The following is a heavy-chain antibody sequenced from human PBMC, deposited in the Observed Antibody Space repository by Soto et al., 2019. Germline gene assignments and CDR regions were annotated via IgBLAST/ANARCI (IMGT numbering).Heavy chain of an antibody. V-gene: IGHV1-18*01. J-gene: IGHJ2*01. D-gene: IGHD4-17*01. CDR2: ISAYNGNT. CDR1: GYTFTSYG. Sequence: ASVKVSCKASGYTFTSYGISWVRQAPGQGLEWMGWISAYNGNTNYAQKLQGRVTMTTDTSTSTAHMELRSLRSDDTAVYYCAREASYYGAAPWFFDLWGRGTLVTVSS. CDR3: AREASYYGAAPWFFDL.